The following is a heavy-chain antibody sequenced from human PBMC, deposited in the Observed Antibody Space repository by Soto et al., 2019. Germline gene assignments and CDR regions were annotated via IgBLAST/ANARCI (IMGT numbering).Heavy chain of an antibody. CDR1: GGSFSGYY. V-gene: IGHV4-34*01. CDR2: INHSGST. CDR3: ARVGGDYPLTY. D-gene: IGHD4-17*01. Sequence: PSETLSLTCAVYGGSFSGYYWSWIRQPPGKGLEWIGEINHSGSTNYNPSLKSRVTISVDTSKNQFSLKLSSVTAADTAVYYCARVGGDYPLTYWGQGTLVTV. J-gene: IGHJ4*02.